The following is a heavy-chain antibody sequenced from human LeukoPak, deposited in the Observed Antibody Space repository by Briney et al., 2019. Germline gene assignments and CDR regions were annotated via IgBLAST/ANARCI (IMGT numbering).Heavy chain of an antibody. V-gene: IGHV3-7*01. Sequence: PGGPLRLSCAASGFPLSDYRMTWVPQAPGRGLEWVGNQKQDGSEKYYVDSERGRFTSSRDNAKNSLYLQMNSLRVEDTAVYYCASYLYWWSDLGYWGQGTLVTVSS. CDR2: QKQDGSEK. CDR3: ASYLYWWSDLGY. CDR1: GFPLSDYR. J-gene: IGHJ4*02. D-gene: IGHD2-8*02.